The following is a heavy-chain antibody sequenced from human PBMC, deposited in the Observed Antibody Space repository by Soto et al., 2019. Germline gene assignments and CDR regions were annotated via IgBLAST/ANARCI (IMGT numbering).Heavy chain of an antibody. CDR2: INQDGSEK. CDR3: ARIIGIAIFGVVHYGMDV. CDR1: GFTSSTYW. V-gene: IGHV3-7*01. Sequence: EVQLVESGGGLVQPGGSLRLSCAASGFTSSTYWMTWVRQAPGKGLEWVANINQDGSEKYYVDSVKGRFTISRDNAQNSVYLQMNSLRAEDTAVYYCARIIGIAIFGVVHYGMDVWGQGTTVTVSS. J-gene: IGHJ6*02. D-gene: IGHD3-3*01.